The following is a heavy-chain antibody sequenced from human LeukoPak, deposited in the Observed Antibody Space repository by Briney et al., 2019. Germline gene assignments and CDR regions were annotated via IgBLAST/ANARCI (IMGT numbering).Heavy chain of an antibody. D-gene: IGHD1-26*01. CDR3: VKAQEKNYTVWWASHYNWFDP. CDR2: ISYDGSKT. V-gene: IGHV3-30*18. J-gene: IGHJ5*02. Sequence: PGGSLRLSCAASGFTFSNYGMHWVRQAPGKGLEWVAVISYDGSKTYYADSVKGRFTISRDNSKNTLYVQMNSLRAEDTAVYYCVKAQEKNYTVWWASHYNWFDPWGQGTLVTVLS. CDR1: GFTFSNYG.